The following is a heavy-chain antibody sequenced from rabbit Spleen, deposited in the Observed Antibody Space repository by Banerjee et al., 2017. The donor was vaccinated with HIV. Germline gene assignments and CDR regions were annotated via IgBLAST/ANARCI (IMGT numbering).Heavy chain of an antibody. J-gene: IGHJ4*01. CDR2: IYNGDGST. D-gene: IGHD6-1*01. CDR1: GFDFSSNA. CDR3: ARGTDYVYGDL. V-gene: IGHV1S47*01. Sequence: LEESGGDLVKPGGTLTLTCKASGFDFSSNAMCWVRQAPGKGLEWIGCIYNGDGSTYYASWAKGRFTISRASSTTVTLKMTSLTAADTATYFCARGTDYVYGDLWGPGTLVTVS.